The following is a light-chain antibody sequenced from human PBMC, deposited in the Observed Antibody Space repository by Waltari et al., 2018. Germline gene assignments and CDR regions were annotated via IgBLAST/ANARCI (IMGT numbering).Light chain of an antibody. CDR3: STWDDRLTGVV. Sequence: QSVLAQPPSASRTPGQRITIFCSATNSTIGSNTVNWYQQCPGTAPTLLIYSNKQRPSGVPDRFSASKSGSSAALAISGLHSEDEADYYCSTWDDRLTGVVFGGGTKVTVL. V-gene: IGLV1-44*01. CDR2: SNK. CDR1: NSTIGSNT. J-gene: IGLJ2*01.